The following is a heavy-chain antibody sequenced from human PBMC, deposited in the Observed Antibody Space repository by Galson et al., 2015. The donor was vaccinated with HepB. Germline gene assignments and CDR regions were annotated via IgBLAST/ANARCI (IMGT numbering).Heavy chain of an antibody. CDR3: ARGPVTTTFFDY. CDR2: IIPIFGTA. D-gene: IGHD4-17*01. V-gene: IGHV1-69*13. Sequence: SVKVSCKASGGTFSSYAISWVRQAPGQGLEWMGGIIPIFGTANYAQKFQGRVTITADESTSTAYMELSSLRSEDTAVYYCARGPVTTTFFDYWGQGTLVIVSS. J-gene: IGHJ4*02. CDR1: GGTFSSYA.